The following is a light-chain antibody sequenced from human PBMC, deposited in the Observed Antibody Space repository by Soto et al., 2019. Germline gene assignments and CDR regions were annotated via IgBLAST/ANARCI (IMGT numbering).Light chain of an antibody. J-gene: IGKJ1*01. V-gene: IGKV1-39*01. CDR3: QQSYSTPPT. Sequence: DIQMTQSPSSLSASVGDRVTITCRASQSISSYLNWYQQKPGKAPKLLIYAASSLQSGVPSRFSGSGSGTDFTLTISSLQHEDFATYYCQQSYSTPPTFGQGTKVDI. CDR1: QSISSY. CDR2: AAS.